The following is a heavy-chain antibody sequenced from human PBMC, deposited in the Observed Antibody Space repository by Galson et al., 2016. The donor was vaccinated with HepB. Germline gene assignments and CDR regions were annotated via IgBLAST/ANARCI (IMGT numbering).Heavy chain of an antibody. D-gene: IGHD3-3*01. V-gene: IGHV3-9*01. CDR1: GFTFDDYA. CDR2: ISWNSGNI. CDR3: AKDHMSPITIFGVVIASGIKNYGMDV. Sequence: SLRLSCAASGFTFDDYAMHWVRQAPGKGLEWVSGISWNSGNIGYADSVKGRFTISRDNAKNSLYLQMNSLRSEDTALYYCAKDHMSPITIFGVVIASGIKNYGMDVCGQGTTVTVSS. J-gene: IGHJ6*02.